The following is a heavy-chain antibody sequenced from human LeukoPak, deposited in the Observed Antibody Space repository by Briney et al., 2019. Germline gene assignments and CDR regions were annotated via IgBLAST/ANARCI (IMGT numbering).Heavy chain of an antibody. CDR1: GFTSSRYS. Sequence: PGGSLRLSCAASGFTSSRYSMNWVRQAPGKGLEWVSSISSSKSYIYYADSVKGRFTISRDNAKNSLYLQMNSLRVEDMAVYYCARYGGNSYWHFDLWGRGTLVTVSS. D-gene: IGHD4-23*01. J-gene: IGHJ2*01. CDR2: ISSSKSYI. V-gene: IGHV3-21*04. CDR3: ARYGGNSYWHFDL.